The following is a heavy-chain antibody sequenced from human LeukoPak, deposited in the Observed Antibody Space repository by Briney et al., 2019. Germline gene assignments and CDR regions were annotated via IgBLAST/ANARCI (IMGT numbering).Heavy chain of an antibody. J-gene: IGHJ4*02. CDR3: GRDWKLDY. CDR2: ISNDGGDT. D-gene: IGHD1-1*01. V-gene: IGHV3-23*01. CDR1: GFTFNNYP. Sequence: GGSLRLSCYTSGFTFNNYPTSWVRQAPGKGLEWVSAISNDGGDTKYADSVKGRFTIYRDNSRNTLYLQMRSLRVEDTAIYYCGRDWKLDYWGQGSLVTVSS.